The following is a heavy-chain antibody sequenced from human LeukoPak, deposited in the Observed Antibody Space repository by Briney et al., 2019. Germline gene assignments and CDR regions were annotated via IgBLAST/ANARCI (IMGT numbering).Heavy chain of an antibody. Sequence: ASVKVSCKASGGTFSSYAISWVRQAPGQGLEWMGGNIPIFGTANYAQKFQGRVTITADESTSTAYMELSSLRSEDTAVYYCARDPYPSEPNDAFDFWGQGTMVTVSS. D-gene: IGHD6-6*01. CDR2: NIPIFGTA. CDR3: ARDPYPSEPNDAFDF. J-gene: IGHJ3*01. V-gene: IGHV1-69*13. CDR1: GGTFSSYA.